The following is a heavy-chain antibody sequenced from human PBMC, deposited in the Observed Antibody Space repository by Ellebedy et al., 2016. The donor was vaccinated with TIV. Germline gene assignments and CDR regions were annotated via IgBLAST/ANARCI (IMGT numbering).Heavy chain of an antibody. CDR3: ARDGAIQKGGSGSYSGY. V-gene: IGHV1-18*01. CDR2: ISAYNGNT. D-gene: IGHD3-10*01. J-gene: IGHJ4*02. CDR1: GYTFTSYG. Sequence: AASVKVSCKASGYTFTSYGISWVRQAPGQGLEWMGWISAYNGNTNYAQKLQGRVTMTTDTSTSTAYMELRSLRSDDTAVYYCARDGAIQKGGSGSYSGYWGQGTLVTVSS.